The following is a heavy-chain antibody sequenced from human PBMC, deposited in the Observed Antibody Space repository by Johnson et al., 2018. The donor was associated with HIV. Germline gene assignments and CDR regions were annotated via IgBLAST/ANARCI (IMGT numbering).Heavy chain of an antibody. CDR1: RFTFTYYD. D-gene: IGHD2-15*01. V-gene: IGHV3-13*01. CDR3: ARANRGRNDAFDI. Sequence: VQLVESGGGLVQPGGSLRLSCAASRFTFTYYDMHSVRQPIGEGLEWVSAIGTAGDTYYPGSVKGRFTISRENAKNSLYLQMNSLRAGDTAVYYCARANRGRNDAFDIWGQGTMVTVSS. CDR2: IGTAGDT. J-gene: IGHJ3*02.